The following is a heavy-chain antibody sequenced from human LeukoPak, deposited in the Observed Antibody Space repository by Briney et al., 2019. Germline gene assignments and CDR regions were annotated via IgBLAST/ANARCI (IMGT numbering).Heavy chain of an antibody. J-gene: IGHJ3*02. CDR3: ARPAPRDAFDI. CDR2: IYYSGST. V-gene: IGHV4-30-4*08. D-gene: IGHD2-2*01. CDR1: GGSISSGDYY. Sequence: SETLSLTCTVSGGSISSGDYYWSWIRQPPGKGLEWIGYIYYSGSTYYNPSLKSRVTISVDTPKNQFSLKLSSVTAAGTAVYYCARPAPRDAFDIWGQGTMVTVSS.